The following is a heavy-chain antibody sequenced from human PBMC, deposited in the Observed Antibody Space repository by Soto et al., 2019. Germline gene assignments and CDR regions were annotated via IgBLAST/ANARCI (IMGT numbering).Heavy chain of an antibody. Sequence: QVQLVQSGAEVKKPGSSVKVSCKASGGTFSSYAISWVRQAPGQGLEWMGGIIPIFGTANYAQKFQGRVTITADESTCTVYMELSSLRSEDTAVYYCARQKAEYFGELLLWYFYLWGRGTLVTVSS. D-gene: IGHD3-10*01. CDR1: GGTFSSYA. J-gene: IGHJ2*01. CDR3: ARQKAEYFGELLLWYFYL. CDR2: IIPIFGTA. V-gene: IGHV1-69*01.